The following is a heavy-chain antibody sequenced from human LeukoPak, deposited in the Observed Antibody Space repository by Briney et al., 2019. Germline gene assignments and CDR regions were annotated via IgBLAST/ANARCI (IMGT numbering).Heavy chain of an antibody. V-gene: IGHV3-7*01. Sequence: GGSLRLSCTASGFTFSSYWMRWVRQAPGKGLEWVANIKEDGSEKHYVDSVRGRFTISRDNAKNTLYLQMSGLRVEDTAVYHCASDSPYYGMDVWGQGTTVTVSS. CDR1: GFTFSSYW. J-gene: IGHJ6*02. CDR2: IKEDGSEK. CDR3: ASDSPYYGMDV.